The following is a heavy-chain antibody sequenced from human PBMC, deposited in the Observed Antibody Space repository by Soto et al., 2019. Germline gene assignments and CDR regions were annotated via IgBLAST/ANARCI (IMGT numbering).Heavy chain of an antibody. CDR2: ISGSGGST. V-gene: IGHV3-23*01. CDR3: TRDKDELPDY. Sequence: PGGSLRLSCAASGFTFSSYAMSWVRQAPGKGLEWVSAISGSGGSTYYADSVKGRFTISRDNSKNTLYLQMNSLRAEDTAVYYCTRDKDELPDYWGQGTLVTVSS. J-gene: IGHJ4*02. CDR1: GFTFSSYA. D-gene: IGHD1-7*01.